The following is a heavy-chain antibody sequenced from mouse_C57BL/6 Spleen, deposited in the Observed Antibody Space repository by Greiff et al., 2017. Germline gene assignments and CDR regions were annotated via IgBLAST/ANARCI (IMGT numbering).Heavy chain of an antibody. J-gene: IGHJ4*01. CDR1: GYTFTSYW. CDR2: IHPNSGST. Sequence: VQLQQPGAELVKPGASVKLSCKASGYTFTSYWMHWVKQRPGQGLEWLGMIHPNSGSTKYNEKFKSKATLTVDKSSSTAYMQLSSLTSEDSAVYYCAREDDGYYIYAMDYWGQGTSVTVSS. CDR3: AREDDGYYIYAMDY. V-gene: IGHV1-64*01. D-gene: IGHD2-3*01.